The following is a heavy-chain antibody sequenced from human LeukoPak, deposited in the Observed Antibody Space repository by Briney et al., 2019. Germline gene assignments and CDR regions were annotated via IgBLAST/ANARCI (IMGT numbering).Heavy chain of an antibody. V-gene: IGHV4-39*07. CDR3: ARVGRGYSGYEALDY. D-gene: IGHD5-12*01. CDR2: IYYSGST. CDR1: GGSISSYY. J-gene: IGHJ4*02. Sequence: SETLSLTCTVSGGSISSYYWSWIRQPPGKGLEWIGSIYYSGSTYYNPSLKSRVTISVDTSKNQFSLKLSSVTAADTAVYYCARVGRGYSGYEALDYWGQGTLVTVSS.